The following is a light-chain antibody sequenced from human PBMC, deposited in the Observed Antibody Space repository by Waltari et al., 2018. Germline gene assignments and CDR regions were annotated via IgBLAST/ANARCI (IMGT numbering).Light chain of an antibody. Sequence: SYVLTQPPSVSVAPGETARITCGGDNIGSYSVHWYQQKPGQAPVLVIRYDSDRPSGIRGRFSGSNSAKTATLTISRVEAGDEANYYCQVWHAAIDPGVFGTGTEVTV. CDR3: QVWHAAIDPGV. V-gene: IGLV3-21*04. J-gene: IGLJ1*01. CDR1: NIGSYS. CDR2: YDS.